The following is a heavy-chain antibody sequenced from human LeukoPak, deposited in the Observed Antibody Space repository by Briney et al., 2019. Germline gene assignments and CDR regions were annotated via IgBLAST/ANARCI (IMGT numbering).Heavy chain of an antibody. CDR3: AKGSAAMVRGVISH. CDR2: ISGSGGST. Sequence: PGGSLRLSCAASGFTFSSYAMSWVRQAPGKGLEWVSAISGSGGSTYYADPVKGRFTISRDNSKNTLYLQMNSLRAEDTAVYYCAKGSAAMVRGVISHWGQGTLVTVSS. J-gene: IGHJ4*02. V-gene: IGHV3-23*01. CDR1: GFTFSSYA. D-gene: IGHD3-10*01.